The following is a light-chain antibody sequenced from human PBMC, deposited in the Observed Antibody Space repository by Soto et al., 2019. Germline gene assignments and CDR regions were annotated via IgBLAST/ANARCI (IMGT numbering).Light chain of an antibody. CDR1: QSVSSSY. CDR3: KQYGSSLIT. Sequence: EIVLTQSPGTLSLSPGERATLSCRASQSVSSSYLAWYQQKPGQAPRLLIYGASSRATGIPDRFSGSVSGTDFTLTISRLEPEDFAVYFCKQYGSSLITFGQGTRLEI. V-gene: IGKV3-20*01. CDR2: GAS. J-gene: IGKJ5*01.